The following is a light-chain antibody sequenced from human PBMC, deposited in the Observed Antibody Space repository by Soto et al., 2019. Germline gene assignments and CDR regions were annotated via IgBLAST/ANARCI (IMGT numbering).Light chain of an antibody. J-gene: IGKJ2*01. CDR2: AAS. CDR1: QSISSF. V-gene: IGKV1-39*01. Sequence: DIQMTQSPSSLSASVGDRVTITCRASQSISSFLNWYQQKPGNAPKYLIYAASMLRDGVPSRFSGSGSETHFTLIINSLQPEDFATYYCQQSYTMPYTFGQGTKLEIK. CDR3: QQSYTMPYT.